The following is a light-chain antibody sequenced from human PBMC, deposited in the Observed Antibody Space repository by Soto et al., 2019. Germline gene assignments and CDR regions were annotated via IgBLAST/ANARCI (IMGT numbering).Light chain of an antibody. CDR3: QQYSYYRT. Sequence: IQITQSPSTLSASVGDGVTITCRAIQSASSWLAWHQQRPGTPPNLLSYDAPTLENGVPARFNGIGSGTEFTLTLSSLQPDDYATYYCQQYSYYRTFGQGTKVDNK. CDR1: QSASSW. J-gene: IGKJ1*01. V-gene: IGKV1-5*01. CDR2: DAP.